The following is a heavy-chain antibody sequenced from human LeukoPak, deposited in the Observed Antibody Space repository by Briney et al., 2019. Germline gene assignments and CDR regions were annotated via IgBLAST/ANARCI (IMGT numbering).Heavy chain of an antibody. CDR3: AKDLYYYGSGSYWALDY. D-gene: IGHD3-10*01. V-gene: IGHV3-43*01. Sequence: GGSLRLSCAASGFTFDDYTMHWVRQAPGKGLEWVSLISWDGGSTYYADSVKGRFTISRDNSKNSLYLQMNSLRTEDTALYYCAKDLYYYGSGSYWALDYWGQGTLVTVSS. CDR1: GFTFDDYT. J-gene: IGHJ4*02. CDR2: ISWDGGST.